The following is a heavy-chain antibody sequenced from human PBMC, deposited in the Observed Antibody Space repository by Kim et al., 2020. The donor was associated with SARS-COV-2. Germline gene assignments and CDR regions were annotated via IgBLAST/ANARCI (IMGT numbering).Heavy chain of an antibody. J-gene: IGHJ4*02. V-gene: IGHV3-7*03. Sequence: GGSLRLSSAPSGFSFRSYWMSWVRQAPGKGLEWVANINQDGNEKYYVDSVKGRFTISRDNARNSLYLQMNSLRAEDTAVYYCARGRACDYWGQGTLVIVS. CDR3: ARGRACDY. CDR1: GFSFRSYW. CDR2: INQDGNEK.